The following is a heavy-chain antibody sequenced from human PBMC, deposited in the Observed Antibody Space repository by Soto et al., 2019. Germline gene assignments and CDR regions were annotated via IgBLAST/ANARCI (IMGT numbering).Heavy chain of an antibody. CDR3: ARVVTIAAAGFFDY. D-gene: IGHD6-13*01. CDR2: IYYSGST. J-gene: IGHJ4*02. V-gene: IGHV4-61*01. CDR1: GGSVSSGSYY. Sequence: PSETLSLTCTVSGGSVSSGSYYWSWIRQPPGKGLEWIGYIYYSGSTNYNPSLKSRVTISVDTSKNQFSLKLSSVTAADTAVYYCARVVTIAAAGFFDYWGQGTLVTVSS.